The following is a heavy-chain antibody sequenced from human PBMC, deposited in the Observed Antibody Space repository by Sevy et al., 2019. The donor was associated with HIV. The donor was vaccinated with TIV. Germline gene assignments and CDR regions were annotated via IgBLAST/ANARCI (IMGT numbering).Heavy chain of an antibody. CDR1: GFIFGSYA. Sequence: GGSLRLSSAASGFIFGSYAMNWVRQAPGKGLEWVAVISYDGSHKYYADSLKGRFTISRDSSKNTLYLQMHSLRTDDTAVYYCARDPGSSWSSFDYWGQGTLVTVSS. V-gene: IGHV3-30-3*01. J-gene: IGHJ4*02. D-gene: IGHD6-13*01. CDR3: ARDPGSSWSSFDY. CDR2: ISYDGSHK.